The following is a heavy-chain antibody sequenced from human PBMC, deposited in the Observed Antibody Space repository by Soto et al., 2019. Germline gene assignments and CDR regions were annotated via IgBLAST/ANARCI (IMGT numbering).Heavy chain of an antibody. CDR3: ATDKYGAGRVGVQF. V-gene: IGHV1-69*08. D-gene: IGHD2-21*01. CDR1: GGTSTIYT. Sequence: QVQLVQSGAEVKKPGASLRVSCETSGGTSTIYTITWVRQAPGQGLQWMGRIVPTLRITNYAQEFQGRINITPHSSTSTTQLELTSPTSEGPALYYCATDKYGAGRVGVQFRGQGTLVTVSS. J-gene: IGHJ4*02. CDR2: IVPTLRIT.